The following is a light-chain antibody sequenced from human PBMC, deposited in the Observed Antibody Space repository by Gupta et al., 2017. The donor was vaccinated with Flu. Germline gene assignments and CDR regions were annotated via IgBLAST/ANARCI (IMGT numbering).Light chain of an antibody. Sequence: GPLSLSPGDRATLSCRASQSVRSNSLAWYQQKPGQSPRLLIYGASSRAAGFPDRFSGSGSGTDFTLTISSLEPEDFAVYYCQQYGTSPRTFGQGTKVEIK. V-gene: IGKV3-20*01. CDR2: GAS. CDR3: QQYGTSPRT. J-gene: IGKJ1*01. CDR1: QSVRSNS.